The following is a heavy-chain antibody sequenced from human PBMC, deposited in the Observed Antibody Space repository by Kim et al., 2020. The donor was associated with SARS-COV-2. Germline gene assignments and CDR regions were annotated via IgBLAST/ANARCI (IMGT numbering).Heavy chain of an antibody. V-gene: IGHV1-69*04. D-gene: IGHD4-17*01. Sequence: YAQKFQGRVTITADKSTSTAYMGLSSLRSEDPVVYYCARAPMTTVTPDIWGQGTMVTVSS. CDR3: ARAPMTTVTPDI. J-gene: IGHJ3*02.